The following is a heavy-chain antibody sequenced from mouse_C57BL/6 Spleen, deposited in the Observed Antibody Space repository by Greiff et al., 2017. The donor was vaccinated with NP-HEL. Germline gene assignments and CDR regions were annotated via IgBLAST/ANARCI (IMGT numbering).Heavy chain of an antibody. V-gene: IGHV1-47*01. CDR2: FHPYNDDT. D-gene: IGHD2-4*01. CDR1: GYTFTTYP. CDR3: ARSLYYDYDEGYFDV. J-gene: IGHJ1*03. Sequence: LEESGAELVKPGASVKMSCKASGYTFTTYPIEWMKQNHGKSLEWIGNFHPYNDDTKYNEKFKGKATLTVEKSSSTVYLELSRLTSDDSAVYYCARSLYYDYDEGYFDVWGTGTTVTVSS.